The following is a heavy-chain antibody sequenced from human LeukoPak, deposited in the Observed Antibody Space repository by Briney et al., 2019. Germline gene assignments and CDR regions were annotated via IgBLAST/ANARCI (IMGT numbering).Heavy chain of an antibody. V-gene: IGHV2-5*02. CDR1: GFSFSTRGVG. J-gene: IGHJ3*02. CDR3: AHLDYYDSADGAFDI. D-gene: IGHD3-22*01. CDR2: IYWDDDK. Sequence: SGPTLVNPTQTLTLTCTFSGFSFSTRGVGVGWIRQPPGKALEWLALIYWDDDKRYSPSLKSRLTITKDTSKNQVVLTMTNMDPVDTATYYCAHLDYYDSADGAFDIWGQGTMVTVSS.